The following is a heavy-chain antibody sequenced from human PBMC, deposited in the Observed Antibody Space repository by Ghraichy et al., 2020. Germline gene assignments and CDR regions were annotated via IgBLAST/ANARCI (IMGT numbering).Heavy chain of an antibody. V-gene: IGHV4-4*02. J-gene: IGHJ3*01. CDR3: AGHLPTPGTRGFHL. D-gene: IGHD1-7*01. CDR1: GGSLTSVNW. CDR2: IYHGGDV. Sequence: SQTLSLTCDVSGGSLTSVNWWSWVRQPPGKGLEWIGEIYHGGDVNYNPSLESRVTISVDKSKNQFSLKVNSVTAADTAVYYCAGHLPTPGTRGFHLWGQGTMVSVSS.